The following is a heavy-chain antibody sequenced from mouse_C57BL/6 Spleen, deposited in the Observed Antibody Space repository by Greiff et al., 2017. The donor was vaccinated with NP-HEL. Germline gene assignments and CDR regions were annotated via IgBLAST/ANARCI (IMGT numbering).Heavy chain of an antibody. J-gene: IGHJ2*01. D-gene: IGHD1-1*01. CDR1: GYTFTSYW. CDR3: ARLRYYGSDY. Sequence: QVQLKQPGAELVKPGASVKLSCKASGYTFTSYWMQCVKQRPGQGLEWIGEIDPSDSYTNYNQKFKGKATLTVDTSSSTAYMQLSSLTSEDSAVYYCARLRYYGSDYWGQGTTLTVSS. V-gene: IGHV1-50*01. CDR2: IDPSDSYT.